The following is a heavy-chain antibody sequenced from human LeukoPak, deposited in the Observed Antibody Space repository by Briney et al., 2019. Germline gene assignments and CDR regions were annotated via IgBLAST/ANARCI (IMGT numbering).Heavy chain of an antibody. CDR3: ARESLTWLQSRTSWFDP. J-gene: IGHJ5*02. D-gene: IGHD5-24*01. Sequence: PSETLSLTCTVSGGSISSSTYFWGWIRQPPGKGLEWIGTIYYSGSTYYNPSRKSRVTLSVDSSKNQFSLRLSSVTAADTAVYYCARESLTWLQSRTSWFDPWGQGTLVTVSS. CDR1: GGSISSSTYF. CDR2: IYYSGST. V-gene: IGHV4-39*07.